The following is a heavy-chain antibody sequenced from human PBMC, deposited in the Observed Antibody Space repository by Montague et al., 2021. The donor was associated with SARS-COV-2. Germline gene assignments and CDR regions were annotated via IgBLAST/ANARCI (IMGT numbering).Heavy chain of an antibody. CDR2: ISSSGSTI. Sequence: SLRLSCAASGFTFSSYEMNWVRQAPGKGLEWVSYISSSGSTIYYADSVKGRFTISRDNAKNSLYLQMDSLRAEDTALYYCAKDISSGWRAQYYFDYWGQGTLVTVSS. CDR3: AKDISSGWRAQYYFDY. V-gene: IGHV3-48*03. D-gene: IGHD6-19*01. J-gene: IGHJ4*02. CDR1: GFTFSSYE.